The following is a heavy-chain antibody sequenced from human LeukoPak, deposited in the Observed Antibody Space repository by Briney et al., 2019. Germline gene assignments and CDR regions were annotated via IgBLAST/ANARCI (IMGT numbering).Heavy chain of an antibody. CDR1: GGSFSGYY. CDR2: INHSGST. J-gene: IGHJ4*02. Sequence: SETLSLTCAVYGGSFSGYYWSWIRQPPGKGLEWIGEINHSGSTNYNPSLKSRVTISVVTSKNQFSLKLSSVTAADTAVYYCARGAHRYYYGSGSSPDYWGQGTLVTVSS. CDR3: ARGAHRYYYGSGSSPDY. V-gene: IGHV4-34*01. D-gene: IGHD3-10*01.